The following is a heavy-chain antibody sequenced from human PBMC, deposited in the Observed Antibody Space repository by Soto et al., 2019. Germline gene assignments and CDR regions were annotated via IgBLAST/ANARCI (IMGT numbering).Heavy chain of an antibody. CDR3: ALVVVAAPTGSYYFDY. D-gene: IGHD2-15*01. V-gene: IGHV1-18*01. CDR2: ISAYNGNT. CDR1: GYTFTSYG. Sequence: ASVKVSCKASGYTFTSYGISWVRQAPGQGLEWMGWISAYNGNTNYAQKLQGRVTMTTDTSTSTAYMELRSLRSDDTAVYYCALVVVAAPTGSYYFDYWGQGTLVTVSS. J-gene: IGHJ4*02.